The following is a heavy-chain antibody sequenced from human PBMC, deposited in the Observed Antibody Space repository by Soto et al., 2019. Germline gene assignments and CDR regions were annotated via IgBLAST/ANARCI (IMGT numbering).Heavy chain of an antibody. CDR2: IYYSGST. CDR3: ARQPERDYYGSGSYQHAFDI. D-gene: IGHD3-10*01. CDR1: GGSISSSSYY. Sequence: QLQLQESGPGLVKPSETLSLTCTVSGGSISSSSYYWGWIRQPPGKGLEWIGSIYYSGSTYYNPSLKSRVTISVDTSKNQFSLKLSSVTAADTAVYYCARQPERDYYGSGSYQHAFDIWGQGTMVTVSS. J-gene: IGHJ3*02. V-gene: IGHV4-39*01.